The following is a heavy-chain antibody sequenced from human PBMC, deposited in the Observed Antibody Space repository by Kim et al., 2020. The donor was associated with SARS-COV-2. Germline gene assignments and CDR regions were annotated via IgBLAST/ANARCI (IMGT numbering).Heavy chain of an antibody. V-gene: IGHV4-39*01. D-gene: IGHD2-2*02. Sequence: YNPSLQSRVTISVDTSKNQFSLKLSSVTAADTAVYYCARLVVVPAAILDYWGQGTLVTVSS. CDR3: ARLVVVPAAILDY. J-gene: IGHJ4*02.